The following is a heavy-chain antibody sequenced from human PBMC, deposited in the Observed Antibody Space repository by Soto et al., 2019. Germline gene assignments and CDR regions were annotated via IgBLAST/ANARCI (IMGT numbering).Heavy chain of an antibody. CDR1: GASVRSGDYY. Sequence: SETLSLTCSVSGASVRSGDYYWSCIRQAPGKGLEWIGYIYNSGGSYYNPSLKGRLTISIDTSKNQFSLKLNSVTAADTAIYYCVGTGTTDDYWGRGTLVTVSS. CDR3: VGTGTTDDY. J-gene: IGHJ4*02. D-gene: IGHD4-17*01. CDR2: IYNSGGS. V-gene: IGHV4-30-4*01.